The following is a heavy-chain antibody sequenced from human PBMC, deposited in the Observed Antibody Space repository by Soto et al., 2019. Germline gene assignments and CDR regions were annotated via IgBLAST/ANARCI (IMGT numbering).Heavy chain of an antibody. V-gene: IGHV1-18*01. Sequence: QVQLVQYGPEVKKPGASVKVSCKTSGYTFTTFGISWVRQAPGQGVEGMGWISTDKGDTNYAQKFQGRVTMTTDTSTSTAYLALKSLRSDDTAVYYCATRSPAFDYWGQGTLVTVSS. CDR3: ATRSPAFDY. CDR1: GYTFTTFG. CDR2: ISTDKGDT. J-gene: IGHJ4*02.